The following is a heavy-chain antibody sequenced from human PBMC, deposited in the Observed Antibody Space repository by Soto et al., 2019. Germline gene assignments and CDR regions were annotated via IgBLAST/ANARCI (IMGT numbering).Heavy chain of an antibody. CDR1: GFTFSSYS. D-gene: IGHD6-13*01. V-gene: IGHV3-21*01. CDR2: ISSSSSYI. CDR3: AREGGGKAAARKIDY. Sequence: PGGSLRLSCAASGFTFSSYSMNWARQAPGKGLEWVSSISSSSSYIYYADSVKGRFTISRDNAKNSLYLQMNSLRAEDTAVYYCAREGGGKAAARKIDYWGQGTLVTVSS. J-gene: IGHJ4*02.